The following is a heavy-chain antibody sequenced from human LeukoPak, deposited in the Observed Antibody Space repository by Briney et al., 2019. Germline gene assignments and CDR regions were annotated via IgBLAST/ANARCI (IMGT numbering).Heavy chain of an antibody. Sequence: GGSLRLSCAASGFTFSSYWMSWVRQAPGKGLEWVANIKQDGSEKYYVDSVKGRFTISRDNAKNSLYLQMNSLRAGDTAVYYCARISYDFWSGYYMTFDYWGQGTLVTVSS. CDR2: IKQDGSEK. CDR1: GFTFSSYW. V-gene: IGHV3-7*01. J-gene: IGHJ4*02. D-gene: IGHD3-3*01. CDR3: ARISYDFWSGYYMTFDY.